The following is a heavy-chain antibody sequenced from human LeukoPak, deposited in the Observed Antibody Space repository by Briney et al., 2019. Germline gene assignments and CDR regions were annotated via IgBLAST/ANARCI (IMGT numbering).Heavy chain of an antibody. CDR1: GFSFTTSS. V-gene: IGHV1-58*02. CDR3: ARAEGYCSSTTCLPNY. CDR2: IVVGSGNT. D-gene: IGHD2-2*01. J-gene: IGHJ4*02. Sequence: GASVKVSCKASGFSFTTSSMQWVRQACGQRLEWIGWIVVGSGNTNYAQKFQERVTMTRDTSTGTVYMEMSSLRSEDTAVYYCARAEGYCSSTTCLPNYWGQGTLVTVSS.